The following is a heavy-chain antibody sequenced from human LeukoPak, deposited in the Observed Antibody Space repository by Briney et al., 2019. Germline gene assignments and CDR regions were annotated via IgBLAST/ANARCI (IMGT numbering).Heavy chain of an antibody. CDR2: IYYSGST. J-gene: IGHJ6*03. CDR3: ARGYDFWSGYYTPHYYYYYMDV. Sequence: SETLSLXCTVSGGSISSYYWSWIRQPPGKGLEWIGYIYYSGSTNYNPSLKSRVTISVDTSKNQFSLKLSSVTAADTAVYYCARGYDFWSGYYTPHYYYYYMDVWGKGTTVTVSS. D-gene: IGHD3-3*01. V-gene: IGHV4-59*01. CDR1: GGSISSYY.